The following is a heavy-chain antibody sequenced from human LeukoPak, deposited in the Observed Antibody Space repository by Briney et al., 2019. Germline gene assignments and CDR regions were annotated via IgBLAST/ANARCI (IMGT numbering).Heavy chain of an antibody. CDR1: GGSFSGYY. J-gene: IGHJ4*02. Sequence: SETLSLTCAVYGGSFSGYYWSWIRQPPGKGLEWIGEINHSGSTNYNSSLKGRVTMSVDTSKNQFSLKLSSVTAADTAVYYCARDTGYYFGSGNYLYYFDYWGQGTLVTVSS. D-gene: IGHD3-10*01. CDR2: INHSGST. V-gene: IGHV4-34*01. CDR3: ARDTGYYFGSGNYLYYFDY.